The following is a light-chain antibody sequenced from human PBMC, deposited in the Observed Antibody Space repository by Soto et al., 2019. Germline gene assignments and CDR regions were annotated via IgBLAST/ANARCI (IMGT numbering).Light chain of an antibody. Sequence: DIQMTQSPSSLSASVGDRVTITCQASQDINNYLNWYQQKPGKAPKLLIYDASNLETGVPSRFSGSGSGTDFLFTISSLQPEDIATYYCHRYDNLPQTFGQGTKLEIK. CDR3: HRYDNLPQT. CDR1: QDINNY. V-gene: IGKV1-33*01. J-gene: IGKJ2*01. CDR2: DAS.